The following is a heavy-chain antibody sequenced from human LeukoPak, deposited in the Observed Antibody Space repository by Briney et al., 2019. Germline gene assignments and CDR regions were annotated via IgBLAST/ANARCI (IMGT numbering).Heavy chain of an antibody. J-gene: IGHJ5*02. CDR2: IYYSGST. Sequence: SETLPLTCTVSGGSISSGDYYWSWIRQPPGKGLEWIGYIYYSGSTYYNPSLKSRVTISVDTSKNQFSLKLSSVTAADTAVYYCARGSITMVRGVTAWGQGTLVTVSS. CDR3: ARGSITMVRGVTA. V-gene: IGHV4-30-4*08. D-gene: IGHD3-10*01. CDR1: GGSISSGDYY.